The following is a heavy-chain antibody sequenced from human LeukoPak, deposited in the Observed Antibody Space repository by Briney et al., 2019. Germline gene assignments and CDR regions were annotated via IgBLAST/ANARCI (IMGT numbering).Heavy chain of an antibody. CDR2: IANKINSKRK. J-gene: IGHJ4*02. CDR1: GLIFSDAW. V-gene: IGHV3-15*04. D-gene: IGHD6-13*01. Sequence: GGSLRLSCAASGLIFSDAWMGWVRQAQGNGREGVGRIANKINSKRKDYAAPVRGRFSISRDDSENTLYLQMNGLQTEDTGVYYCTTEGQQMESSGIDFWGRGTPVTVSS. CDR3: TTEGQQMESSGIDF.